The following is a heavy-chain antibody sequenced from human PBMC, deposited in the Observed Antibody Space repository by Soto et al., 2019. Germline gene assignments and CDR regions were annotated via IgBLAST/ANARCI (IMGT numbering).Heavy chain of an antibody. J-gene: IGHJ6*02. CDR2: INPNSGGT. CDR3: ARSRNYYYGMDV. Sequence: ASVKVSCKASGYIFTDYYMHWVRQAPGQGLEWMGWINPNSGGTNYAQKFQGWVTMARDTSISTAYMELSRLRSDDTAVYYCARSRNYYYGMDVWGQGTTVTVS. V-gene: IGHV1-2*04. CDR1: GYIFTDYY.